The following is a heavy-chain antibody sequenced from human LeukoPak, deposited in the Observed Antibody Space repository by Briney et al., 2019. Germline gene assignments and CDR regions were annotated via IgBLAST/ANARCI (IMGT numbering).Heavy chain of an antibody. CDR3: ARGISITMIVVVITPYFDY. D-gene: IGHD3-22*01. Sequence: SETLSLTCAVYGGSFSGYYWSWIRQPPGKGLEWIGEINHSGSTDYNPSLKSRVTISVDTSKNQFSLKLSSVTVADTAVYYCARGISITMIVVVITPYFDYWGQGTLVTVSS. J-gene: IGHJ4*02. CDR2: INHSGST. CDR1: GGSFSGYY. V-gene: IGHV4-34*01.